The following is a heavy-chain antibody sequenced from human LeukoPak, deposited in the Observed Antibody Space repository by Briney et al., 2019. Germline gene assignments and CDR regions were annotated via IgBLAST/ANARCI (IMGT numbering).Heavy chain of an antibody. CDR2: IYYSGTT. J-gene: IGHJ5*02. CDR1: GGSLSSSSFY. V-gene: IGHV4-39*07. CDR3: AGSAGNWFDP. D-gene: IGHD6-25*01. Sequence: SETLSLTCTVAGGSLSSSSFYWGWIRQSPGRGLDWIGTIYYSGTTYYNPSLKSRLTLSIDTSKNQFSLNLISVTAADTAVYYCAGSAGNWFDPWGQGTLVAVSS.